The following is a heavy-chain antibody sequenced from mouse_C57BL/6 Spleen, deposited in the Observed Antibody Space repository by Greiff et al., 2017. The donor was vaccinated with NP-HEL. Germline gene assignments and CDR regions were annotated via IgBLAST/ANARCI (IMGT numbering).Heavy chain of an antibody. CDR3: ARWATVVATDY. Sequence: QVQLKQSGPELVKPGASVKISCKASGYAFSSSWMNWVKQRPGKGLEWIGRIYPGDGDTNYNGKFKGKATLTADKSSSTAYMQLSSLTSEDSAVYFCARWATVVATDYGGQGTTLTVSS. J-gene: IGHJ2*01. V-gene: IGHV1-82*01. CDR1: GYAFSSSW. CDR2: IYPGDGDT. D-gene: IGHD1-1*01.